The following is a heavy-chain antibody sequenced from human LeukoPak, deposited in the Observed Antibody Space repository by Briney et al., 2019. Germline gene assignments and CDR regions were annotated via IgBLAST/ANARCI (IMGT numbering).Heavy chain of an antibody. Sequence: SETLSLTCTVSGGSISSYYWSWIRQPAGKGLEWIGRIHTSGSTNYNPSLKSRVTMSVDTSKNQFSLKLSSVTAADTAVYYCARALYGVSYYYYMDVWGKGTTVTVSS. CDR3: ARALYGVSYYYYMDV. D-gene: IGHD2/OR15-2a*01. CDR2: IHTSGST. CDR1: GGSISSYY. J-gene: IGHJ6*03. V-gene: IGHV4-4*07.